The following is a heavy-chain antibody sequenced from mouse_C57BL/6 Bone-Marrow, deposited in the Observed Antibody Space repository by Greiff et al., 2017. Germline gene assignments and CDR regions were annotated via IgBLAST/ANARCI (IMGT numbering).Heavy chain of an antibody. V-gene: IGHV1-72*01. CDR2: IDPNSGGT. J-gene: IGHJ3*01. CDR1: GYTFTSYW. D-gene: IGHD1-1*01. CDR3: ARSMGYYGSSPWFAY. Sequence: QVQLQQPGAELVKPGASVKLSCKASGYTFTSYWMHWVKQRPGRGLEWIGRIDPNSGGTKYNEKFKSKSTLPVDKPSSTAYMQLSSLLFEDAAVYYCARSMGYYGSSPWFAYWGQGTLVTVSA.